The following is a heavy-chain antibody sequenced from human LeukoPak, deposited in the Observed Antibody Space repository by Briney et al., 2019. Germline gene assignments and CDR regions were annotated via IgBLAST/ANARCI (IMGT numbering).Heavy chain of an antibody. J-gene: IGHJ4*02. D-gene: IGHD2-21*01. CDR3: ARHRFASPLDS. Sequence: SETLSLTCTVSGVSSSSSYWSWIRQPPGNGLEWIGYIFYTGDSNHNPSFKSRVSISLDTSKDQISLKLSSVTAADTAVYYCARHRFASPLDSWGQGTLVTVSS. CDR1: GVSSSSSY. CDR2: IFYTGDS. V-gene: IGHV4-59*08.